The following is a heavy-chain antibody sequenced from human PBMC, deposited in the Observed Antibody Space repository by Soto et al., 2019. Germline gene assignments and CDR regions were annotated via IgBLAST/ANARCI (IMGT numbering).Heavy chain of an antibody. Sequence: EVQLVESGGGLVQPGGSLRLACVASGFTFSDYEMNWVRQAPGKGLEWVSHISSSGTIKYYADSVKGRFTISRDNAKNSLYLQVISLRAEDTAVYYCARDRLVGSFYGMDVW. V-gene: IGHV3-48*03. CDR1: GFTFSDYE. D-gene: IGHD1-26*01. CDR2: ISSSGTIK. CDR3: ARDRLVGSFYGMDV. J-gene: IGHJ6*01.